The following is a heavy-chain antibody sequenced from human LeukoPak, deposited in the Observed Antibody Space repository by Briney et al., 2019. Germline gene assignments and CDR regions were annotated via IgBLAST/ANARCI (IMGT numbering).Heavy chain of an antibody. CDR1: GFTFSSYA. V-gene: IGHV3-30-3*01. CDR3: ARDQWGSGYDYYYYYYMDV. Sequence: GGSLRLSCAASGFTFSSYAMHWVRQAPGKGLEWVAVISYDGSNKYYADSVKGRFTISRDNSKNTLYLQMNSLRAEDTAVYYCARDQWGSGYDYYYYYYMDVWGKGTTVTVSS. CDR2: ISYDGSNK. J-gene: IGHJ6*03. D-gene: IGHD3-3*01.